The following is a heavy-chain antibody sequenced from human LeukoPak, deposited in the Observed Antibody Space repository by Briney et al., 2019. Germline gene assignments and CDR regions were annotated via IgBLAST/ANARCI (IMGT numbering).Heavy chain of an antibody. D-gene: IGHD3-22*01. Sequence: GGSLRLSCAASGFTFSSYAMHWVRQAPGKGLEWVAVISYDGSNKYYADSVKGRFTISRDNSKNTLYLQMNSLRAEDTAVYYCARDGYYYDSSGYSAYWGQGTLVTVSS. CDR2: ISYDGSNK. CDR1: GFTFSSYA. CDR3: ARDGYYYDSSGYSAY. V-gene: IGHV3-30-3*01. J-gene: IGHJ4*02.